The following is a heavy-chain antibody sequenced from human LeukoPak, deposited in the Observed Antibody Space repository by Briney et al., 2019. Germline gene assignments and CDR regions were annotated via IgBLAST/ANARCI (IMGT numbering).Heavy chain of an antibody. V-gene: IGHV4-59*01. CDR2: IYYSGST. Sequence: PSETLSLTCTVSGGSISSYYWSWIRQPPGKGLEGIGYIYYSGSTNYNPSLKSRVTISVDTSKNQFSLKLSSVTAADTAVYYCASIDPLGIAEEGFDPWGQGTLVTVSS. CDR3: ASIDPLGIAEEGFDP. CDR1: GGSISSYY. J-gene: IGHJ5*02. D-gene: IGHD6-13*01.